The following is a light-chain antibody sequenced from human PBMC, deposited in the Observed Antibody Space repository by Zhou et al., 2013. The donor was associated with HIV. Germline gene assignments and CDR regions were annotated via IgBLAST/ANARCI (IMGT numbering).Light chain of an antibody. CDR3: QQTYSIPPYT. J-gene: IGKJ2*01. Sequence: DIQITQSPSTLSASVGDRVTITCRASQSISRWLAWYQQKPGKAPNLLIYGASILKSGVPSRFSGSGSGTDFTLTISSLQPEDFATYYCQQTYSIPPYTFGQGTKLEIK. CDR2: GAS. CDR1: QSISRW. V-gene: IGKV1-5*01.